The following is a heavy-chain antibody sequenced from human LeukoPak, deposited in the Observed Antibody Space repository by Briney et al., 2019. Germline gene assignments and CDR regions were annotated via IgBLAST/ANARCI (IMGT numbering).Heavy chain of an antibody. CDR3: ARDLDY. Sequence: SGGSLRLSCAASGFTFSSYSMNWVRQAPGKGLEWVSYISSSGSTMYYADSVKGRFTISRDNAKNSLYLQMNSLRAEDTAVYYCARDLDYWGQGTLVTVSS. CDR1: GFTFSSYS. V-gene: IGHV3-48*04. CDR2: ISSSGSTM. J-gene: IGHJ4*02.